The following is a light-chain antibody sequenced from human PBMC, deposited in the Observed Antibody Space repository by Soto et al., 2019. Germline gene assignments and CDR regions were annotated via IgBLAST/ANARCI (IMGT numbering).Light chain of an antibody. CDR2: GAS. CDR1: QSVSNNY. Sequence: EIVLTQSPGTLSLSPGERATLSCRASQSVSNNYLAWYQQKPGQAPRLLIYGASNRATGIPDRFSGSGSGTDFTLTISKLEPGDFAVYYCQQYGGSSWTFGQGTKVDNK. J-gene: IGKJ1*01. CDR3: QQYGGSSWT. V-gene: IGKV3-20*01.